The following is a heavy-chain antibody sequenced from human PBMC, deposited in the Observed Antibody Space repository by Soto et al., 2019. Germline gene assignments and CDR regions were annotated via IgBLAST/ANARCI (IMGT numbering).Heavy chain of an antibody. CDR3: ARQEMGATFYFDY. CDR2: IDPSDSYT. Sequence: PGESLKISCKGSGYSFTSYWIGWVRQMPGKGLEWMGRIDPSDSYTNYSPSFQGHVTISADKSISTAYLQWSSLKASDTAMYYCARQEMGATFYFDYWGQGPLVTVSS. CDR1: GYSFTSYW. D-gene: IGHD1-26*01. J-gene: IGHJ4*02. V-gene: IGHV5-10-1*01.